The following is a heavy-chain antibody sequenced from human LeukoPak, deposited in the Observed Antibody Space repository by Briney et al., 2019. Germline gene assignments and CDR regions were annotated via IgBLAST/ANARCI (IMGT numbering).Heavy chain of an antibody. CDR3: TTDPGYSSGWYVY. D-gene: IGHD6-19*01. V-gene: IGHV3-15*01. CDR2: IKSKTDGGTT. CDR1: GFTFSNAW. Sequence: GGSLRLSGAASGFTFSNAWMSWVRQAPGKGLEWVGRIKSKTDGGTTDYAAPVKGRFTISRDDSKNTLYLQMNSLKTEDTAVYYCTTDPGYSSGWYVYWGQGTLVTVSS. J-gene: IGHJ4*02.